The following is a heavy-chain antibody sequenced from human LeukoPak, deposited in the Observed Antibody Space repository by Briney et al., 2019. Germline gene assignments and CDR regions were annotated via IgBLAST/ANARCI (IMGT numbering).Heavy chain of an antibody. CDR1: GASVGDYY. CDR2: IYTSGNT. V-gene: IGHV4-4*07. J-gene: IGHJ4*02. CDR3: AVDNRDF. D-gene: IGHD2/OR15-2a*01. Sequence: SETLSLTCTVSGASVGDYYWSWLQQAAGKGLEWLGRIYTSGNTIYNPSLQSRVTISVDVSKNQFSLRLISMTAADTGIYYCAVDNRDFWGQGTLVTVSS.